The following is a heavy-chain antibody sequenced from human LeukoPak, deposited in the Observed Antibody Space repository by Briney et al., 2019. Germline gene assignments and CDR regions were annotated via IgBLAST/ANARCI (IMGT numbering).Heavy chain of an antibody. D-gene: IGHD4-11*01. CDR1: GFTFSPYW. V-gene: IGHV3-66*01. Sequence: PGGSLRLSCAASGFTFSPYWMHWVRQVPGKGLVWVSVIYSGGSTYYADSVKGRFTISRDNSKNTLYLQMNSLRAEDTAVYYCAREDYLNWFDPWGQGTLVTVSS. J-gene: IGHJ5*02. CDR2: IYSGGST. CDR3: AREDYLNWFDP.